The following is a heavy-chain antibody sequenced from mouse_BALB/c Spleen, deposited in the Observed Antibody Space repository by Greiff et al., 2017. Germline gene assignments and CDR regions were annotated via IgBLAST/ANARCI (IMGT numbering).Heavy chain of an antibody. CDR2: IYPGNGDT. J-gene: IGHJ2*01. CDR1: GYTFTSYN. D-gene: IGHD1-1*01. V-gene: IGHV1-12*01. Sequence: QVQLHQSGAELVKPGASVKMSCKASGYTFTSYNMHWVKQTPGQGLEWIGAIYPGNGDTSYNQKFKGKATLTADKSSSTAYMQLSSLTSEDSAVYYCARALLLRSYYFDYWGQGTTLTVSS. CDR3: ARALLLRSYYFDY.